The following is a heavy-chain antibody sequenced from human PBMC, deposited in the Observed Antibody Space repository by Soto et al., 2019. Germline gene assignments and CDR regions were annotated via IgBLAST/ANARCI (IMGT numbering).Heavy chain of an antibody. D-gene: IGHD3-9*01. CDR3: AHGRGARIRYFDWLLHYFDY. CDR2: IYWDDDK. J-gene: IGHJ4*02. V-gene: IGHV2-5*02. CDR1: GFSLSTSGVG. Sequence: QITLKESGPTLVKPTQTLTLTCTFSGFSLSTSGVGVGWIRQPPGKALEWLALIYWDDDKRYSPSLKSRLTITKDTSKNQVVLTMTNRDPVDKATYYCAHGRGARIRYFDWLLHYFDYWGQGTLVTVSS.